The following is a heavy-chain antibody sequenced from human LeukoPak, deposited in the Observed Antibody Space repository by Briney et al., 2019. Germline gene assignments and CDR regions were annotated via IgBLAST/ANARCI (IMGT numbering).Heavy chain of an antibody. CDR3: ARWSTMVRRYYYGMDV. D-gene: IGHD3-10*01. CDR1: GFTFSSYG. V-gene: IGHV3-33*01. Sequence: PGRSLRLSCAASGFTFSSYGMHWVRQAPGKGLEWVAVIWYDGSNKYYADSVKGRFTISRDNSKNTLYLQMNSLRAEDTAVYYCARWSTMVRRYYYGMDVWGKGTTVTVSS. J-gene: IGHJ6*04. CDR2: IWYDGSNK.